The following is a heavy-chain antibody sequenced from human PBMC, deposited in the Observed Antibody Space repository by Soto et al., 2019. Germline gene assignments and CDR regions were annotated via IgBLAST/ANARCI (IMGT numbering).Heavy chain of an antibody. Sequence: GGSLRLSCAASGFTFSSYSMNWVRQAPGKGLEWVSSISSSSSYIYYADSVKGRFTISRDNAKNSLYLQMNSLRAEDTAVYYCARDLRAGSYYNLGGIDVWGQGPTVTVSS. D-gene: IGHD3-10*01. V-gene: IGHV3-21*01. CDR2: ISSSSSYI. J-gene: IGHJ6*02. CDR1: GFTFSSYS. CDR3: ARDLRAGSYYNLGGIDV.